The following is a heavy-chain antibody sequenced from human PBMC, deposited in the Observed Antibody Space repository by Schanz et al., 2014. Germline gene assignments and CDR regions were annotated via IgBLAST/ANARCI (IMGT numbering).Heavy chain of an antibody. CDR1: GFTFSSYS. V-gene: IGHV3-21*01. CDR3: ARGAAARPRYYYYYGMDV. Sequence: EVQLVESGGGLVKPGGSLTLSCAASGFTFSSYSMNWVRQAPGKGLEWVSSISSSSSYIYYADSVKGRFTISRDNAKTSLYLQMNRLRDEDTAVYYGARGAAARPRYYYYYGMDVWGQGATVTVSS. J-gene: IGHJ6*02. CDR2: ISSSSSYI. D-gene: IGHD6-6*01.